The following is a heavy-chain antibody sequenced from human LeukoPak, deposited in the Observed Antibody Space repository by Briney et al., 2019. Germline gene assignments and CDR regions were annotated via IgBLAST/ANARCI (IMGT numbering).Heavy chain of an antibody. CDR2: INHSGST. D-gene: IGHD3-10*01. CDR1: GGSFSGYY. V-gene: IGHV4-34*01. J-gene: IGHJ5*02. CDR3: ARESECYYGSGSYECRWFDP. Sequence: SETLSLTCAVYGGSFSGYYWSWIRQPPGKGLEWIGEINHSGSTNYNPSLKSRVTISVDTSKNQFSLKLSSVTAADTAVYYCARESECYYGSGSYECRWFDPWGLGTLVTVSS.